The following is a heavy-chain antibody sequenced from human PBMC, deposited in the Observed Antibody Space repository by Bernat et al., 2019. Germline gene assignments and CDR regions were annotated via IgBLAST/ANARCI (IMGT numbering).Heavy chain of an antibody. J-gene: IGHJ6*02. Sequence: QVQLVASGGGVVQPGRSLRLSCAASGFTFSSYAMHWVCQAPGKELEWVAAISHAGSNKYYADSLECRFTNSRDKSKNTLYLQMNSLRAEDTAVYYCARVFGSGDSCYRLSVYYYGMDVWGQGTTVTVFS. CDR3: ARVFGSGDSCYRLSVYYYGMDV. CDR1: GFTFSSYA. CDR2: ISHAGSNK. D-gene: IGHD2-15*01. V-gene: IGHV3-30-3*01.